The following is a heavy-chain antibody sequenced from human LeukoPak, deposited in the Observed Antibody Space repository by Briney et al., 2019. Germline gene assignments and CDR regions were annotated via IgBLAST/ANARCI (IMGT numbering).Heavy chain of an antibody. Sequence: SETLSLTCTVSGGSISSHYWSWIRQPAGKGLEWIGRIYTSGSTNYNPSLKSRVTMSVDTSKNQFSLKLGSVTAADTAVYYCARGTPTPYDFWSGYYPYYFDYWGQGTLVTVSS. CDR3: ARGTPTPYDFWSGYYPYYFDY. J-gene: IGHJ4*02. D-gene: IGHD3-3*01. CDR1: GGSISSHY. CDR2: IYTSGST. V-gene: IGHV4-4*07.